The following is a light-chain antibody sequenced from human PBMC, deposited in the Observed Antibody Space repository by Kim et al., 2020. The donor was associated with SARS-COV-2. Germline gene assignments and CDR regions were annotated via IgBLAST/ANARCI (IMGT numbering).Light chain of an antibody. CDR3: SSYTSSSTSYV. J-gene: IGLJ1*01. CDR1: SSDVGGYNY. Sequence: HSITISCTGTSSDVGGYNYVSCYQQHPGKAPKLMIYDVSNRPSGVSNRFSGSKSGNTASLTISGLQAEDEADYYCSSYTSSSTSYVFGTGTKVTVL. V-gene: IGLV2-14*03. CDR2: DVS.